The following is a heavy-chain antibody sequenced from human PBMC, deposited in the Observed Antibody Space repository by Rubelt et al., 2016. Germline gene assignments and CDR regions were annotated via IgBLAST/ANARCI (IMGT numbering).Heavy chain of an antibody. Sequence: GSGGGLVQPGGSLRLSCVPSEFTFSTYAMNWVRQAPGKGLEWVSYISSSSSTIYYADSVKGRFTISSDNAKNSLYLQMNSLRAEDTAVYYCARAEYSYVNFDYWDQGTLVTVSS. D-gene: IGHD5-18*01. CDR3: ARAEYSYVNFDY. CDR2: ISSSSSTI. CDR1: EFTFSTYA. J-gene: IGHJ4*02. V-gene: IGHV3-48*04.